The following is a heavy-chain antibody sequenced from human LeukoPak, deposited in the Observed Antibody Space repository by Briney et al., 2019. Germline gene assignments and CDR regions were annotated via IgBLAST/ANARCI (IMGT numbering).Heavy chain of an antibody. CDR2: ISAYDGNT. CDR1: GGTFSSYA. V-gene: IGHV1-18*01. Sequence: ASVKVSCKASGGTFSSYAISWVRQAPGQGLEWMGWISAYDGNTNYAQKLQGRVTMTTDTSTSTAYMELRSLRSDDTAVYYSAICRATSGMYYYYYMDVWGKGTTVTVSS. D-gene: IGHD1-26*01. J-gene: IGHJ6*03. CDR3: AICRATSGMYYYYYMDV.